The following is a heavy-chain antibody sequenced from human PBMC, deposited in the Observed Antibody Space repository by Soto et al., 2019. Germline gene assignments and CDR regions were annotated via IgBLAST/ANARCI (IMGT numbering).Heavy chain of an antibody. V-gene: IGHV1-69*05. CDR2: IIPIFGTA. J-gene: IGHJ5*02. D-gene: IGHD3-22*01. CDR1: GGTFSSYA. CDR3: ARVSHYYDSSGEPFDP. Sequence: QVQLVQSGAEVKKPGSSVKVSCKASGGTFSSYAISWVRQAPGQGLEWMGGIIPIFGTANYAQKFQGRVTITTVEHTIXAYMELSSLRSEDTAVYYCARVSHYYDSSGEPFDPWGQGTLVTVSS.